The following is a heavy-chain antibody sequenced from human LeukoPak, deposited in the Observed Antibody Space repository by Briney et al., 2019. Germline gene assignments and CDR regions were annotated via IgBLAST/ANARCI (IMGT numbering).Heavy chain of an antibody. Sequence: GGSLRLSCEASGFTFSTFSMNWVRQAPGKGLEWVSSITSSSSHKYYADSVKGRFIISRDNAKSSLYLQMTVLRADDTAVYYCATQPPFLMDAWGQGATVTVSS. V-gene: IGHV3-21*01. D-gene: IGHD2-2*01. J-gene: IGHJ6*02. CDR2: ITSSSSHK. CDR3: ATQPPFLMDA. CDR1: GFTFSTFS.